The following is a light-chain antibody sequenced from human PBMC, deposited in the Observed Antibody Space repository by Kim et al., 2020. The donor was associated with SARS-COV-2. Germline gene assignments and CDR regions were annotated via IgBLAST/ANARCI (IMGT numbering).Light chain of an antibody. Sequence: IQMTQSPSNLSASVGDRVTITCRASESISGWVAWYQQKPGKAPNVLIFDASTLYNGVPSRFSGSGSGTEFTLTIGSLQPDDVATYYCQQYGSYFRTFGQGTKVEIK. CDR2: DAS. CDR1: ESISGW. J-gene: IGKJ1*01. CDR3: QQYGSYFRT. V-gene: IGKV1-5*01.